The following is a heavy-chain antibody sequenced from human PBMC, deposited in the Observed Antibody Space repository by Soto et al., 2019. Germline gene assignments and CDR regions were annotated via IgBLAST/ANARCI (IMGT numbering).Heavy chain of an antibody. CDR1: GYSFTSYV. J-gene: IGHJ6*02. CDR2: INAGSGNT. Sequence: GASVKVSCKASGYSFTSYVIYWVRQAPGQRLEWMGWINAGSGNTKYSQKFQGRVTITSDASASTAYMELSSLRSEDTAVYFCARGVENIVVVLDVFGYYGMDVWGQGTTVTVSS. CDR3: ARGVENIVVVLDVFGYYGMDV. D-gene: IGHD2-2*01. V-gene: IGHV1-3*01.